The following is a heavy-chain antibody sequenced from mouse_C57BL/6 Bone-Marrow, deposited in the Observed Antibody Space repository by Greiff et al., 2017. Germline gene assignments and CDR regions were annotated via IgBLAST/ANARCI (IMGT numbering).Heavy chain of an antibody. V-gene: IGHV1-85*01. J-gene: IGHJ1*03. Sequence: QVQLQQSGPELVKPGASVKLSCKASGYTFTSYDINWVKQRPGQGLEWIGWIYPRDGSTKYNEKFKGKATLTVDISSSTAYMELHSLTSEDTAVYFCARGATVVRNWYFDVWGTGTTVTVSS. D-gene: IGHD1-1*01. CDR2: IYPRDGST. CDR1: GYTFTSYD. CDR3: ARGATVVRNWYFDV.